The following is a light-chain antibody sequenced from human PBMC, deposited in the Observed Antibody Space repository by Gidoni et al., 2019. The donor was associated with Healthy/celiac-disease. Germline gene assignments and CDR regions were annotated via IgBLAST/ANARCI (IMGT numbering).Light chain of an antibody. V-gene: IGKV1-9*01. CDR2: AAS. Sequence: DIQLTQSPSFLSASVGDRVTITCRASQGISSYLAWYQQKPGKAPKLLIYAASTLQSGVPSRFSGSGSGTEFTLTISSLQHEDFATYYYQQLNSYPRTFGQGTKVEIK. CDR1: QGISSY. J-gene: IGKJ1*01. CDR3: QQLNSYPRT.